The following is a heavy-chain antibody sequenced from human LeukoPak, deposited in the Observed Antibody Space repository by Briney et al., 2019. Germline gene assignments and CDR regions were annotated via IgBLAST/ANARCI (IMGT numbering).Heavy chain of an antibody. V-gene: IGHV4-30-4*07. J-gene: IGHJ3*02. CDR2: IYYSGSA. Sequence: SETLSLTCAVSGGSITSGAYSWSWIRQPPGKGLEWIGYIYYSGSAYYNPSLKSRVTISVDTSKNQFSLKLSSVTAADTAVYYCARRSLYSGSYLGAFDIWGQGTMVTVSS. CDR1: GGSITSGAYS. CDR3: ARRSLYSGSYLGAFDI. D-gene: IGHD1-26*01.